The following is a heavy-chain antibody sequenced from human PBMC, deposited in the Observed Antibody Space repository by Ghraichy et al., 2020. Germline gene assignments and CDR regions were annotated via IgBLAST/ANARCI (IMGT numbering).Heavy chain of an antibody. CDR1: GGTFSSYA. J-gene: IGHJ1*01. Sequence: SVKVSCKASGGTFSSYAISWVRQAPGQGLEWMGRIIPILGIANYAQKFQGRVTITADKSTSTAYMELSSLRSEDTAVYYCARDPYSTSPYGSAEYFQHWGQGTLVTVSS. D-gene: IGHD6-6*01. CDR3: ARDPYSTSPYGSAEYFQH. V-gene: IGHV1-69*04. CDR2: IIPILGIA.